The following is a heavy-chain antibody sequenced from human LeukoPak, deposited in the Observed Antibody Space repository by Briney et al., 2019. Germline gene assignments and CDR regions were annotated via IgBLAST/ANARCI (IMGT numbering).Heavy chain of an antibody. D-gene: IGHD4-17*01. CDR2: TYYSGST. Sequence: SETLSLTCTVSGGSISSYYWSWIRQPPGKGLEWIGYTYYSGSTSYSPSLKSRVAISVDTSKNQFSLKLSSVTAADTAVYYCARVAPNTVTTDYWGQGTLVTVSS. J-gene: IGHJ4*02. CDR3: ARVAPNTVTTDY. CDR1: GGSISSYY. V-gene: IGHV4-59*01.